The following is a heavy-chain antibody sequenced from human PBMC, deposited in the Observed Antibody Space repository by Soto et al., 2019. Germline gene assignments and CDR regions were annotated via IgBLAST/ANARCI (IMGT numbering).Heavy chain of an antibody. D-gene: IGHD4-17*01. CDR1: GYSFTSYW. CDR2: IYPGDSDT. CDR3: ASATVTTYLYWGMDV. Sequence: GESLKISCKGSGYSFTSYWIGWVRQMPGKGLEWMGIIYPGDSDTRYSPSFQGQVTISADKSISTAYLQWSSLKASDTAMYYCASATVTTYLYWGMDVWVQGTTVTV. J-gene: IGHJ6*02. V-gene: IGHV5-51*01.